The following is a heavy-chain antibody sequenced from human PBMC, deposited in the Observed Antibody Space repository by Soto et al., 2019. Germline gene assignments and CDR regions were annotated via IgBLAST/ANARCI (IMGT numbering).Heavy chain of an antibody. D-gene: IGHD6-6*01. J-gene: IGHJ6*02. CDR1: GFTFDDYA. Sequence: EVQLVESGGGLVQPGRSLRLSCAASGFTFDDYAMHWVRQAPGKGLEWVSGISWNSGSIGYVDSVKGRFTISRDNAKNSLYLQMNSLRAEDTALYYCAKVGEGQLTFPKYGMDVWGQGTTVTVSS. CDR3: AKVGEGQLTFPKYGMDV. V-gene: IGHV3-9*01. CDR2: ISWNSGSI.